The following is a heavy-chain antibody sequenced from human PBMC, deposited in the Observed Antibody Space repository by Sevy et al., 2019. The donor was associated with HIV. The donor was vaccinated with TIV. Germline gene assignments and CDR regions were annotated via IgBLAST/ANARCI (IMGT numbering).Heavy chain of an antibody. D-gene: IGHD2-2*01. Sequence: GGSLRLSCAASGFTFSTYWMSWFHQAPGKGLEWVANINEDGTEKLYVDSVKGRFTMSRDNAKNSLYLQMNSLRAEDAAVYYCARDNATVSRRGLRYYYYGTDVCGQGTTVTVSS. J-gene: IGHJ6*02. V-gene: IGHV3-7*01. CDR3: ARDNATVSRRGLRYYYYGTDV. CDR1: GFTFSTYW. CDR2: INEDGTEK.